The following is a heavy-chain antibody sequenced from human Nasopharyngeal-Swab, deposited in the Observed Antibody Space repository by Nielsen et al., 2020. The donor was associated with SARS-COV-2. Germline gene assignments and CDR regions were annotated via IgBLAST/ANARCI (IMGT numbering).Heavy chain of an antibody. CDR1: GFTFSSYA. J-gene: IGHJ6*02. D-gene: IGHD4-17*01. CDR2: ISYDGSNK. Sequence: GESLKISCAASGFTFSSYAMHWVRQAPGKGLEWVAVISYDGSNKYYADSVKGRFTISRDNSKNTLYLQMNSLRAEDTAVYYCARSYYGAYYYGMDVWGQGTTVTSP. CDR3: ARSYYGAYYYGMDV. V-gene: IGHV3-30-3*01.